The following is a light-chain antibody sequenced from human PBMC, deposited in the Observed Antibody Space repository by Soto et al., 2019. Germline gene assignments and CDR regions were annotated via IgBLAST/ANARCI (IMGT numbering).Light chain of an antibody. J-gene: IGLJ3*02. V-gene: IGLV2-8*01. Sequence: QSALTHPPSASGSPGQSVTISCTGTSSDIGAYNYVSWYQQHPGKAPKLMIYEFSKRPSGVPDRFSGSKSGNTASLTVSGLQAEDEADYYCSSYAGSSTWVFGGGTKLTVL. CDR1: SSDIGAYNY. CDR2: EFS. CDR3: SSYAGSSTWV.